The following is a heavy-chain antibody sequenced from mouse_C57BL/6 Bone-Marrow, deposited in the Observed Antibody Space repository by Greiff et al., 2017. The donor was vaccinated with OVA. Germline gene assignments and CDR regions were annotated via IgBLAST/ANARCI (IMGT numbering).Heavy chain of an antibody. CDR3: VKEGEYDGGAGYFDV. Sequence: QVQLQQPGAELVKPGASVKMSCKASGYTFTSYWITWVKQRPGQGLEWIGDIYPGSGSTNYNEKFKSKATLTVDTSSSTAYMPLSSLTSEDSAVYYCVKEGEYDGGAGYFDVWGTGTTVTVSS. V-gene: IGHV1-55*01. D-gene: IGHD2-14*01. CDR1: GYTFTSYW. CDR2: IYPGSGST. J-gene: IGHJ1*03.